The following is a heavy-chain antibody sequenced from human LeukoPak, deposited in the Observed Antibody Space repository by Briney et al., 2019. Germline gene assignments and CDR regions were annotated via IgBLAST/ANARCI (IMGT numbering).Heavy chain of an antibody. Sequence: GGSLRLSCTASGFTFGDYAMSWFRQAPGKGLEWVGFIRSKAYGGTTEYAASVKGRFTISRDDSKSIAYLQMNSLKTEDTAVYYCTRVGGTSPHYYYYYGMDVWGQGTTVTVSS. J-gene: IGHJ6*02. CDR1: GFTFGDYA. V-gene: IGHV3-49*03. CDR2: IRSKAYGGTT. D-gene: IGHD1-26*01. CDR3: TRVGGTSPHYYYYYGMDV.